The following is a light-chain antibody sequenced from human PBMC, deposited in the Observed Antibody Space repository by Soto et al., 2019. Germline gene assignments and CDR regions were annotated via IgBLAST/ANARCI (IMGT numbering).Light chain of an antibody. CDR2: KVS. CDR1: QSLVYSDGNTY. CDR3: MQGTHWPPMT. V-gene: IGKV2-30*01. Sequence: DVVMTQSPLSLPVTLGQSASISCRSSQSLVYSDGNTYLNWYQQRPGQSPRRLIYKVSNRDSGVPDRFSGRGSGTDFTLKISRVEPEDVGVYYCMQGTHWPPMTFGQGTKVEIK. J-gene: IGKJ1*01.